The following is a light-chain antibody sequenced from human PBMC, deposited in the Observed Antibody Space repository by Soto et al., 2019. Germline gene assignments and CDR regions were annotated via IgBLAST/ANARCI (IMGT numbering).Light chain of an antibody. CDR2: KAS. J-gene: IGKJ1*01. CDR3: QQYNSYSLT. V-gene: IGKV1-5*03. Sequence: DIQMTQSPSTLSASVGDRVTITCRASQSISCWLAWYQQKPGKAPKLLIYKASSLESGVPSRFSGSGSGTEFTLTISSLQPDDFATYYCQQYNSYSLTFGQGTKVEIK. CDR1: QSISCW.